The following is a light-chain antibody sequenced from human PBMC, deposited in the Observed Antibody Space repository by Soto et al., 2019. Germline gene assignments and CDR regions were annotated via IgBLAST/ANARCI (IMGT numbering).Light chain of an antibody. CDR2: WAS. Sequence: DIVMTPSPDSLAVSLGERATINCKSSQPVLYSSNNKNYLAWYQQKPGQPPKLLIYWASTRDSGVPDRFSGSGSGTDFTLTISSLQAEDVAVYYCQQFYSAPCTFGQGTKLEI. CDR1: QPVLYSSNNKNY. V-gene: IGKV4-1*01. CDR3: QQFYSAPCT. J-gene: IGKJ2*02.